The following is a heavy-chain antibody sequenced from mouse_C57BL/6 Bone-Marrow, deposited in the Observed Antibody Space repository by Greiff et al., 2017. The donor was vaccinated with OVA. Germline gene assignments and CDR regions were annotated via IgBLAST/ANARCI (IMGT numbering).Heavy chain of an antibody. V-gene: IGHV1-59*01. CDR3: ARQLRLLAY. D-gene: IGHD3-2*02. CDR1: GYTFTSYW. CDR2: IDPSDSYT. Sequence: QVQLQQPGAELVRPGTSVKLSCKASGYTFTSYWMHWVKQRPGQGLEWIGVIDPSDSYTNYNQKFKGKATLTVDTSSSTAYMQLSSLTSEDSAVYHCARQLRLLAYWGQGTLVTVSA. J-gene: IGHJ3*01.